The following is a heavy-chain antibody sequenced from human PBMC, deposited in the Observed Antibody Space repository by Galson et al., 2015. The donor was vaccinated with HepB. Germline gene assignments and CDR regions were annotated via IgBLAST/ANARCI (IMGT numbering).Heavy chain of an antibody. Sequence: SLRLSCAASGFTFSNAWMSWVRQAPGKGLEWVGRIKSKTDGGTTDYAAPVKGRFTISRDDSKNTLYLQMNSLKTEDTAAYYCTTVKSSWKAFDIWGQETMVTVSS. CDR3: TTVKSSWKAFDI. CDR2: IKSKTDGGTT. CDR1: GFTFSNAW. V-gene: IGHV3-15*01. D-gene: IGHD6-13*01. J-gene: IGHJ3*02.